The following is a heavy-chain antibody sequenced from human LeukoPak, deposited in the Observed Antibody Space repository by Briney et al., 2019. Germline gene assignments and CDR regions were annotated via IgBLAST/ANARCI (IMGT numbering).Heavy chain of an antibody. D-gene: IGHD1-26*01. CDR2: TYYRSKWYN. CDR1: GDSVSSNSAA. J-gene: IGHJ6*03. Sequence: SQTLSLTCAISGDSVSSNSAAWNWIRQSPSRGLEWLGRTYYRSKWYNDYAVSVKSRITINPDTSKNQFSLQLNSVTPEDTAVYYCAREAYSGSKGYYYYYYMDVWGKGTTVTVSS. V-gene: IGHV6-1*01. CDR3: AREAYSGSKGYYYYYYMDV.